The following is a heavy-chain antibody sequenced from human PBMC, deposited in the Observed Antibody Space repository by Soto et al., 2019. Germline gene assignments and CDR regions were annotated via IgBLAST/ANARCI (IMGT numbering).Heavy chain of an antibody. CDR3: ARAVDTAMTFDY. V-gene: IGHV3-13*01. CDR2: IGTAGDT. D-gene: IGHD5-18*01. CDR1: GFTFSSYD. J-gene: IGHJ4*02. Sequence: GGSLRLSCAASGFTFSSYDMHWVRQATGKGLEWVSAIGTAGDTYYPGSVKGRFTISRENAKNSLYLQMNSLRAGDTAVYYCARAVDTAMTFDYWGQGTLVTVSS.